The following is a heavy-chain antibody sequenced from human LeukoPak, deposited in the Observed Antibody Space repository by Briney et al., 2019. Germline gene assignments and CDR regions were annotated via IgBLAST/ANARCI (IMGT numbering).Heavy chain of an antibody. CDR3: VITSATGPLDY. Sequence: GGSLRLSCSASGFTFSSYAMHWVRQAPGKGLEYVSAISSNGGNTYYADSLKGRFTISGDNSKNTLYLQMSSLRVEDTAVYYCVITSATGPLDYWGQGTLVTVSS. CDR2: ISSNGGNT. V-gene: IGHV3-64D*09. D-gene: IGHD6-6*01. J-gene: IGHJ4*02. CDR1: GFTFSSYA.